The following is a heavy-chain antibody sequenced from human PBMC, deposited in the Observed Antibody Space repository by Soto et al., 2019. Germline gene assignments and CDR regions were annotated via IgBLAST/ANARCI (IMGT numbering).Heavy chain of an antibody. CDR2: INHSGST. CDR3: ARAPDITGTRFLDY. V-gene: IGHV4-34*01. CDR1: GGSFSGYY. J-gene: IGHJ4*02. D-gene: IGHD1-7*01. Sequence: QVQLQQWGAGLLKPSETLSLTCAVYGGSFSGYYWSWIRQPPGKGLEWIGEINHSGSTNYNPSLKRRVTISVDTSKNQFSLKLSSVTAADTAVYYCARAPDITGTRFLDYWGQGTLVTVSS.